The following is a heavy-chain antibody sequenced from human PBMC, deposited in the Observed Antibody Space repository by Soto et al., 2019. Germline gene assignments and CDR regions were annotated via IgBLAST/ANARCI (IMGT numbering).Heavy chain of an antibody. V-gene: IGHV3-48*03. D-gene: IGHD4-17*01. CDR3: ARARTVTTWYYGMDV. J-gene: IGHJ6*02. Sequence: GGSLRLSCAASGFTFSSYEMNWVRQAPGKGLEWVSYISSSGSTIYYADSVKGRFTISRDNAKNSLYLQMNSLRAEDTAVYYCARARTVTTWYYGMDVWGQGTTVTVSS. CDR1: GFTFSSYE. CDR2: ISSSGSTI.